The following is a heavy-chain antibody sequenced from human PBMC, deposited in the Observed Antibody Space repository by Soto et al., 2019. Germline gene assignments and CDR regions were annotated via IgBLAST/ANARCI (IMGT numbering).Heavy chain of an antibody. CDR2: FRSGGGT. Sequence: QVQLQESGPGLVKPSETLSLTCTVSGDSISSYNLAWIRQPPGKGLEWIGYFRSGGGTSYNPSIRSRGAISADTSMKQFSLRLSSVTAADTAVYYCVRQGIGVLHGLVDVWGQGTTVTVSS. J-gene: IGHJ6*02. V-gene: IGHV4-59*08. CDR1: GDSISSYN. CDR3: VRQGIGVLHGLVDV. D-gene: IGHD3-10*01.